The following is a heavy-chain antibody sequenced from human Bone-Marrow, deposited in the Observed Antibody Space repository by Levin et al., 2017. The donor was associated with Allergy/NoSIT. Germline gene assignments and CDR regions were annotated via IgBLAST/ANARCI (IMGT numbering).Heavy chain of an antibody. Sequence: GESLKISCAASGFTFSSYWMSWVRQAPGKGLEWVANIKQDGSEKYYVDSVKGRFTISRDNAKNSLYLQMNSLRAEDTAVYYCARALRIAAAARLFPQPDYWGQGTLVTVSS. J-gene: IGHJ4*02. D-gene: IGHD6-13*01. CDR2: IKQDGSEK. CDR1: GFTFSSYW. V-gene: IGHV3-7*04. CDR3: ARALRIAAAARLFPQPDY.